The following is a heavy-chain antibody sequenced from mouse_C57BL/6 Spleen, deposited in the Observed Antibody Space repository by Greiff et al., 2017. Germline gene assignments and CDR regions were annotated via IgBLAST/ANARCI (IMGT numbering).Heavy chain of an antibody. V-gene: IGHV1-66*01. CDR2: IYPGSGNT. J-gene: IGHJ4*01. Sequence: QVQLQQSGPELVKPGASVKISCKASGYSFTSYYIHWVKQRPGQGLEWIGWIYPGSGNTKYNEKFKGKATLTADTSSSTAYMQLSSLTSEDSAVYYCARMWDYDDAMDYWGQGTSVTVSS. D-gene: IGHD2-4*01. CDR3: ARMWDYDDAMDY. CDR1: GYSFTSYY.